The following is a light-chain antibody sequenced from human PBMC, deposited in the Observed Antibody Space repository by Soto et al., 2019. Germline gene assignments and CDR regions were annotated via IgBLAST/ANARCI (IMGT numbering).Light chain of an antibody. CDR1: SAPVTSGHY. J-gene: IGLJ2*01. Sequence: QAVVTQEPSLTVSPGGTVTLTCGSSSAPVTSGHYPTWLQQKPGQAPRTVIYDTSNKYSWTPARFSAALLGGKAALTLSAAQPEDEADYYCVLSDSAADVVFGGGTKVTVL. CDR3: VLSDSAADVV. V-gene: IGLV7-46*01. CDR2: DTS.